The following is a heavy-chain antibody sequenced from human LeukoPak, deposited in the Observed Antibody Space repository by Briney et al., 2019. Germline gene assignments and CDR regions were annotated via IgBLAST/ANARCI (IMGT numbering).Heavy chain of an antibody. Sequence: PGRSLRLSCAASGFTFDDYAMHWVRQAPGKGLEWVSGISWNSGSIGYADSVKGRFAISRDNAKNSLYLQMNSLRAEDTALYYCAKDIWDMVRGGRGFDYWGQGTLVTVSS. CDR1: GFTFDDYA. J-gene: IGHJ4*02. D-gene: IGHD3-10*01. CDR3: AKDIWDMVRGGRGFDY. V-gene: IGHV3-9*01. CDR2: ISWNSGSI.